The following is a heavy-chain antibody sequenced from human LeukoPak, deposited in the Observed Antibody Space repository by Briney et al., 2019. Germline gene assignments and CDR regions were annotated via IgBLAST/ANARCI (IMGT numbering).Heavy chain of an antibody. CDR3: ATLNSGGYPPNNNYYMDV. CDR2: IKEDGSKK. V-gene: IGHV3-7*01. J-gene: IGHJ6*03. Sequence: GGSLRLSCAASGFTFKSYWMTWVRQAPGKGLEWVASIKEDGSKKYYVDSVKGRFTISRGNAKKSLDLQTSSLRVDDTAVYFCATLNSGGYPPNNNYYMDVGGKGPTVIFPS. D-gene: IGHD3-22*01. CDR1: GFTFKSYW.